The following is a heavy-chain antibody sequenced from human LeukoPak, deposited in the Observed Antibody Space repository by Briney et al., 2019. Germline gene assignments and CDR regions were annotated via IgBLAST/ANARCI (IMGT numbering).Heavy chain of an antibody. V-gene: IGHV3-66*02. Sequence: GGSLRLSCATSGFTVSDTYMSWVRRAPGKGLEWVSFINSGWDAHYADSVKGRFTISRDNSKNTLYLQMNSLRAEDTAVYYCARDPSNPTAFNYWGQGTLVTVSS. J-gene: IGHJ4*02. CDR2: INSGWDA. D-gene: IGHD6-6*01. CDR3: ARDPSNPTAFNY. CDR1: GFTVSDTY.